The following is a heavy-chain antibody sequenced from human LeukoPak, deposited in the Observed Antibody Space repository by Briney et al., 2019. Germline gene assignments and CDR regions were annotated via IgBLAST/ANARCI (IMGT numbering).Heavy chain of an antibody. CDR1: GFTFSSYE. CDR3: ECGSIWSGTLLL. Sequence: PGGSLRLSCAASGFTFSSYEMNWVRQAPGKGLEWVSYISSSGSTIYYADSVKGRFTISRDNAKNSLYLQISSLRAEYMAVYYCECGSIWSGTLLLWGQEPLVTVST. V-gene: IGHV3-48*03. CDR2: ISSSGSTI. J-gene: IGHJ4*02. D-gene: IGHD3/OR15-3a*01.